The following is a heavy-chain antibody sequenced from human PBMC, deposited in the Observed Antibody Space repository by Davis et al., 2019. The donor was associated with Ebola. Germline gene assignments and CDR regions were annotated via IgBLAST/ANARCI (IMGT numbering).Heavy chain of an antibody. D-gene: IGHD1-26*01. CDR2: ISSSSSYI. Sequence: ETLSLTCTVSGGSISSSSYYWGWIRQPPGKGLEWVSSISSSSSYIYYADSVKGRFTISRDNAKNSLYLQMNSLRAEDTAVYYCARDGGEWELLQNFDYWGQGTLVTVSS. V-gene: IGHV3-21*01. CDR3: ARDGGEWELLQNFDY. J-gene: IGHJ4*02. CDR1: GGSISSSS.